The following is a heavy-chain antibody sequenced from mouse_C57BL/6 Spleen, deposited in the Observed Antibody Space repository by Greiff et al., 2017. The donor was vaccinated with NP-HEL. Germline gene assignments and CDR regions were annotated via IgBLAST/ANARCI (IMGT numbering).Heavy chain of an antibody. CDR1: GYTFTGYW. Sequence: QVQLQRSGAELMKPGASVKLSCKATGYTFTGYWIEWVKQRPGHGLEWIGEILPGSGSTNYNEKFKGKATFTADTSSNTAYMQLSSLTTEDSAIYYCARRGNLWYFDVWGTGTTVTVSS. D-gene: IGHD2-1*01. J-gene: IGHJ1*03. CDR3: ARRGNLWYFDV. CDR2: ILPGSGST. V-gene: IGHV1-9*01.